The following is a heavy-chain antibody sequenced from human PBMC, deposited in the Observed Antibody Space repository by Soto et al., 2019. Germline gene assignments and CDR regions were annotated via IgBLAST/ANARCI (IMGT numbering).Heavy chain of an antibody. J-gene: IGHJ4*02. Sequence: QVQLVQSGAEVKKPGSSVKVSCKASGGTFSSYTISWVRQAPGQGLEWMGRIIPILGIANYAQKFQGRVTIXXDXSXTTAYMELSSLRSEDTAVYYCARAGGGDFASGYFDYWGQGTLVTVSS. V-gene: IGHV1-69*02. CDR1: GGTFSSYT. CDR3: ARAGGGDFASGYFDY. CDR2: IIPILGIA. D-gene: IGHD2-21*02.